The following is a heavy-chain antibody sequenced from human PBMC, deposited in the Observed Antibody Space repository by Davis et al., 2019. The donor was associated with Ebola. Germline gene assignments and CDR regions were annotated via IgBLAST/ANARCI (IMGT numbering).Heavy chain of an antibody. J-gene: IGHJ4*02. CDR3: ARDRESYDFWSGYFDY. Sequence: GGSLRLSCAASGFTFSSYWMSWVRQAPGKGLEWVANIKQDGSEKYCVDSVKGRFTISRDNAKNSLYLQMNSLRAEDTAVYYCARDRESYDFWSGYFDYWGQGTLVTVSS. V-gene: IGHV3-7*03. D-gene: IGHD3-3*01. CDR1: GFTFSSYW. CDR2: IKQDGSEK.